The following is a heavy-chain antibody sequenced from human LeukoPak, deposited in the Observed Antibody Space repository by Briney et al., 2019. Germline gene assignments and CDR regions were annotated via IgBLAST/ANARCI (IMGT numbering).Heavy chain of an antibody. CDR1: GFTFSTYW. V-gene: IGHV3-74*01. CDR3: ARVYSRGPFDS. Sequence: GGSLRLLCAASGFTFSTYWMHWVRQAPGKGLVWVARVNSDGSCTTYAHAVKGRFTISRDNAKNTFYLQMNSLRAEDTAMYYCARVYSRGPFDSWGQGTLVTVSS. J-gene: IGHJ4*02. D-gene: IGHD6-13*01. CDR2: VNSDGSCT.